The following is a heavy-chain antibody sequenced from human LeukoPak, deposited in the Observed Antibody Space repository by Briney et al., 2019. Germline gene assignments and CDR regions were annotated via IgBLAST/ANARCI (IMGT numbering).Heavy chain of an antibody. Sequence: GASVKVSCKASGYTFTSYGISWVRQAPGQELEWMGWISGYNGNTNYAQKHQGRVTMTTDTSTSTAYMELRSLRSDDTAVYYCARAGAVARYYYYMDGWGKGTTVTVSS. CDR1: GYTFTSYG. D-gene: IGHD6-19*01. J-gene: IGHJ6*03. V-gene: IGHV1-18*01. CDR3: ARAGAVARYYYYMDG. CDR2: ISGYNGNT.